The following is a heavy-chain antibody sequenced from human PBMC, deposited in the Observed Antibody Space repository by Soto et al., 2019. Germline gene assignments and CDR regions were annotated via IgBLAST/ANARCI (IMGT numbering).Heavy chain of an antibody. J-gene: IGHJ4*02. V-gene: IGHV3-23*01. D-gene: IGHD6-13*01. Sequence: EVQLLESGGGLVQPGGSLRLSCAASGFTFSSYAMSWVRQAPGKGLEWVSAISGSGGSTYYADSVKGRFTISRDNSKNTLYLQMNSLRAEDTAVYYCAKDSPVPSIAAAPLNFDYWGQGTLVTVSS. CDR1: GFTFSSYA. CDR3: AKDSPVPSIAAAPLNFDY. CDR2: ISGSGGST.